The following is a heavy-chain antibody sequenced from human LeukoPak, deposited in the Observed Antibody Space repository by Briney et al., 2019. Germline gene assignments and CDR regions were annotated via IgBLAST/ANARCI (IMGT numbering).Heavy chain of an antibody. CDR3: ARDRGEKAFDI. CDR1: GFTVSSNY. CDR2: IYSGGST. Sequence: GGSLRLSCAASGFTVSSNYMSWVRQAPGKGLEWVSVIYSGGSTYYADSVKGRFTISRDNSKNTLYLQMNSMRAEDTAVYYCARDRGEKAFDIWGQGTMVTVSS. V-gene: IGHV3-53*01. D-gene: IGHD3-3*01. J-gene: IGHJ3*02.